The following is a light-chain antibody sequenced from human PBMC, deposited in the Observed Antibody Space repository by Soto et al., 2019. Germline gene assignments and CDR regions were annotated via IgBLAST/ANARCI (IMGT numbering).Light chain of an antibody. Sequence: EIVLTQSPGTLSLSPGERATLSCRASQSVSSSYLAWYQQKPGQAPRLLIYGASSRATGFSDRFSGSGSGTDFTLTISRLEPEDFAVYYCQQYGSSPQTFGQGTKVEIK. V-gene: IGKV3-20*01. J-gene: IGKJ1*01. CDR2: GAS. CDR3: QQYGSSPQT. CDR1: QSVSSSY.